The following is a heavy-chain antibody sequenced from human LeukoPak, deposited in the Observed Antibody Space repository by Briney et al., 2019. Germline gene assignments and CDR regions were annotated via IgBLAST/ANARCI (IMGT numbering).Heavy chain of an antibody. CDR2: ISAYNGNT. CDR1: GYTFTSYG. J-gene: IGHJ3*02. V-gene: IGHV1-18*01. CDR3: ARAGGYYDSSGYITYDAFDI. D-gene: IGHD3-22*01. Sequence: ASVKVSCKASGYTFTSYGISWVRQAPGQGLEWMGWISAYNGNTNYAQKLQGRVTTTTDTSTSTAYMELRSLRSDDTAVYYCARAGGYYDSSGYITYDAFDIWGQGTMVTVSS.